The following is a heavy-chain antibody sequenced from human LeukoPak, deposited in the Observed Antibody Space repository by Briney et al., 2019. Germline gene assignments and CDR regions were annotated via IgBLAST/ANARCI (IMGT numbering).Heavy chain of an antibody. J-gene: IGHJ4*02. D-gene: IGHD5-18*01. CDR2: INPSGGST. CDR3: ARVRGIQLWLLNY. CDR1: GYTFTSYY. Sequence: ASVKVSCKASGYTFTSYYMHWVRQAPGQGLEWMGIINPSGGSTSYAQKFQGRVNMTRDTSTSTVYMELSSLRSEATAVYYCARVRGIQLWLLNYWGQGTLVTVSS. V-gene: IGHV1-46*01.